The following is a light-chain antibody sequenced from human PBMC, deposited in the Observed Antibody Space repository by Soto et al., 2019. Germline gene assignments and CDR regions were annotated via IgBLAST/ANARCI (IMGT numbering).Light chain of an antibody. V-gene: IGLV1-44*01. J-gene: IGLJ1*01. CDR2: SNN. CDR3: QSYDSYLCVSYV. Sequence: QSVLTQPPSASGTPGQRVTISCSGSSSNIGSNTVNWYQQLPGTAPKLLIYSNNQRPSGVPDRFSGSKSGTSASLAITGLQADDEGDYYCQSYDSYLCVSYVFGNGTKVTV. CDR1: SSNIGSNT.